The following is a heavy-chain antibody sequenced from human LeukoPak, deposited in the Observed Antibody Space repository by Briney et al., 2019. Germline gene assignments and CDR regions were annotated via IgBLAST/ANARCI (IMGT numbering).Heavy chain of an antibody. CDR2: IYSGGST. CDR1: GFTVSSNY. D-gene: IGHD3-9*01. Sequence: GGSLRLSCAASGFTVSSNYMSWVRQAPGKGLEWVSVIYSGGSTYYADSVRGRFTISRDNSKNTLYLQMNSLRAEDTAVYYCARERLRYFDWLGEGDAFDIWGQGTMVTVSS. V-gene: IGHV3-53*01. J-gene: IGHJ3*02. CDR3: ARERLRYFDWLGEGDAFDI.